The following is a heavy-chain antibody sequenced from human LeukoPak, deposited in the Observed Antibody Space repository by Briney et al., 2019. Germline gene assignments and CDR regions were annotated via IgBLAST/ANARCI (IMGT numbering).Heavy chain of an antibody. D-gene: IGHD2-15*01. V-gene: IGHV4-38-2*01. CDR3: ARYVSVAGRYYYMDV. CDR1: GYSISSGYY. Sequence: SETPSLTCAVSGYSISSGYYWGWIRQPPGKGLEWIGSIYHSGSTYYNPSLKSRVTISVDTSKNQFSLKLSSVTAADTAVYYCARYVSVAGRYYYMDVWGKGTTVTVSS. J-gene: IGHJ6*03. CDR2: IYHSGST.